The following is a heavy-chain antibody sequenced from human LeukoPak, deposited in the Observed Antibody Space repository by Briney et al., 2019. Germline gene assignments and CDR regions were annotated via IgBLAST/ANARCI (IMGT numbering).Heavy chain of an antibody. V-gene: IGHV4-59*01. J-gene: IGHJ4*02. CDR2: VNYSGST. CDR3: ARGLDNGDPLDY. D-gene: IGHD4-17*01. CDR1: GGSISNYY. Sequence: SETLSLTCTVSGGSISNYYWSWIRQPPGKRLEWIGYVNYSGSTKYNPPLKSRVTISVDTSKNQFSLKVNSVTAEDTAVYYCARGLDNGDPLDYWGQGTLVTVAS.